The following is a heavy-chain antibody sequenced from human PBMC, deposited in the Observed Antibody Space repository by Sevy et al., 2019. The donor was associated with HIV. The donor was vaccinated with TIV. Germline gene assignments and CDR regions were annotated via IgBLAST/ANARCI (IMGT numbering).Heavy chain of an antibody. CDR3: TTGGSLFQH. V-gene: IGHV3-15*01. CDR2: IKSKTEGGTA. Sequence: GGSLRLSCAASGFTFSNVWMSWLRQAPGKGLEWVANIKSKTEGGTADYAAPVKGRFTITREDSKDTLYLQMNSLKTEDTAVYYCTTGGSLFQHWGQGTLVTVSS. D-gene: IGHD2-15*01. J-gene: IGHJ1*01. CDR1: GFTFSNVW.